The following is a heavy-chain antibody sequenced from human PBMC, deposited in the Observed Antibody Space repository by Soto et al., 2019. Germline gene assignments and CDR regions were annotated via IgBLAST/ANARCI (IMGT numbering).Heavy chain of an antibody. Sequence: EVQLVESGGGLIQPGGSLRLSCAASGFTVSSNYMSWVRQAPGKGLEWVSVIYSGGSTYYADSVKGRFTISRDNYKNTLYLQMNSLRAEDTAVYYCARGRDYGDYSYYFDYWGQGTLVTVAS. CDR1: GFTVSSNY. CDR2: IYSGGST. CDR3: ARGRDYGDYSYYFDY. D-gene: IGHD4-17*01. V-gene: IGHV3-53*01. J-gene: IGHJ4*02.